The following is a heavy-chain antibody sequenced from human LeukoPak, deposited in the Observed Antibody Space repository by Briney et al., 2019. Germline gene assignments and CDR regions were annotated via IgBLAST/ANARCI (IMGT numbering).Heavy chain of an antibody. CDR2: IYYSGST. V-gene: IGHV4-30-4*01. J-gene: IGHJ5*02. CDR1: GGSISSGDYY. CDR3: ARHAGLGDFWSGYFDEGNWFDP. D-gene: IGHD3-3*01. Sequence: SQTLSLTCTVSGGSISSGDYYWSWIRQPPGKGLEWIGYIYYSGSTYYNPSLKSRVTISVDTSKNQFSLKLSSVTAADTAVYYCARHAGLGDFWSGYFDEGNWFDPWGQGTLVTVSS.